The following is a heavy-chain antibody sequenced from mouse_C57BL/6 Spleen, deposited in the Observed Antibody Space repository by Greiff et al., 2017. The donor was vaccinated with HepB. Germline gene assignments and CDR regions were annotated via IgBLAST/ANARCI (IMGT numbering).Heavy chain of an antibody. J-gene: IGHJ3*01. V-gene: IGHV1-80*01. D-gene: IGHD1-1*01. CDR3: ERLGNYGSSLYWYFDV. CDR1: GYAFSSYW. Sequence: LVESGAELVKPGASVKISCKASGYAFSSYWMNWVKQRPGKGLEWIGKIYPGDGDTNYNGKFKGKATLTAAKSSITAYMQLSSLTSEDSAVYFCERLGNYGSSLYWYFDVWGQGTLVTVSA. CDR2: IYPGDGDT.